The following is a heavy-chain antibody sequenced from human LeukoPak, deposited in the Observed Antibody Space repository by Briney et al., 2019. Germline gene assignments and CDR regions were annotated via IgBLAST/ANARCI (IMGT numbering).Heavy chain of an antibody. CDR1: GGSISSSNW. V-gene: IGHV4-4*02. CDR2: IYHSGST. Sequence: SETLSLTCAVSGGSISSSNWWSWVRQPPGKGLEWIGEIYHSGSTNYNPSLKSRVTISVDKSKNQFSLKLTSVTAADTAVYYCARGVDTAVVWEYYFDYWGQGTLVTVSS. J-gene: IGHJ4*02. CDR3: ARGVDTAVVWEYYFDY. D-gene: IGHD5-18*01.